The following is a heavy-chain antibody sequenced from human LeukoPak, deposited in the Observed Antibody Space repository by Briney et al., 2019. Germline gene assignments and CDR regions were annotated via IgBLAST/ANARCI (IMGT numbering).Heavy chain of an antibody. CDR2: IRPSGDNT. CDR1: GFTFSSYD. J-gene: IGHJ5*02. V-gene: IGHV3-23*01. CDR3: ARVAGWHWFDP. Sequence: GALRLSCAASGFTFSSYDMTWDRQAPGRGLEWVSSIRPSGDNTYYGDSVKGRFTISRDNSKNTVYLQMNNMRVDDTAVYYCARVAGWHWFDPWGQGTLVTVSS. D-gene: IGHD6-19*01.